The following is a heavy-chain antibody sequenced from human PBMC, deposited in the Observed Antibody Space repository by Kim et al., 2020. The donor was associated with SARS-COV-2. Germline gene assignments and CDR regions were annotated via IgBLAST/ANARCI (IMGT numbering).Heavy chain of an antibody. CDR3: AKDRGYCSGGSCLEIDY. CDR2: ISYDGSNK. D-gene: IGHD2-15*01. CDR1: GFTFSSYG. J-gene: IGHJ4*02. V-gene: IGHV3-30*18. Sequence: GGSLRLSCAASGFTFSSYGMQWVRQAPGKGLEWVAVISYDGSNKYYADSVKGRFTTSRDNSKNTLYLQMNSLRAEDTAVYYCAKDRGYCSGGSCLEIDYWGQGTLVTVSS.